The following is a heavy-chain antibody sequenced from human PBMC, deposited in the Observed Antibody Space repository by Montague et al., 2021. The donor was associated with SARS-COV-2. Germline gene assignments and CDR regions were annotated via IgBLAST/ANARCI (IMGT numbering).Heavy chain of an antibody. CDR2: IDYSGXT. V-gene: IGHV4-39*01. J-gene: IGHJ5*02. CDR1: GGSISSSSYY. CDR3: ARKEMRNSRTWSTGGNWFDP. D-gene: IGHD6-13*01. Sequence: SETLSLTCTVSGGSISSSSYYWGWIRQPPGKGLEWIGCIDYSGXTXYXXXXKXRVTISVDTSKNQFSLKLSSVTAADTAVYYCARKEMRNSRTWSTGGNWFDPWGQGTLVTVSS.